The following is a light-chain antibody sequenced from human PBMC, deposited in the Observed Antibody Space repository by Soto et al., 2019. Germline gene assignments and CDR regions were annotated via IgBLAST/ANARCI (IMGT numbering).Light chain of an antibody. CDR2: DAS. CDR1: QSISSY. Sequence: DIQMTQSPSSLSSSVGDIFTITCRASQSISSYLNWYQQKPGKAPKLLIYDASNLETGVPSRFSGSGSGTDFTFTISSLQPEDIATYYCQQYDNLPITFGQGTRLEI. J-gene: IGKJ5*01. CDR3: QQYDNLPIT. V-gene: IGKV1-33*01.